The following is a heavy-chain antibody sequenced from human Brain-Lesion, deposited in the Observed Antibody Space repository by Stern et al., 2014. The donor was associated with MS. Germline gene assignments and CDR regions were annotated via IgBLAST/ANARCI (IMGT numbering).Heavy chain of an antibody. V-gene: IGHV1-45*02. CDR2: VTPFTGNT. Sequence: QVPLVESGAEVKKTGSSVKVSCQASGNTFTNRDLPWVRQAPGQALERMGWVTPFTGNTNYAQHFQDRVTLTMARSMSTAYMDLSSLRSADTAIYFCAEGGSYGFVYWGQGTLVTVSS. J-gene: IGHJ4*02. CDR1: GNTFTNRD. CDR3: AEGGSYGFVY. D-gene: IGHD4-17*01.